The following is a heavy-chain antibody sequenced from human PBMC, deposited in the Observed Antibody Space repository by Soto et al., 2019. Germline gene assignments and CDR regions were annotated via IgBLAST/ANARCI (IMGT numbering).Heavy chain of an antibody. D-gene: IGHD1-7*01. CDR1: GGSFRDYY. CDR3: AKIEGDNWNYIDP. V-gene: IGHV4-34*01. Sequence: SETLSLTCAVYGGSFRDYYWSWIRQPPGKGLEWIGDINHRGRTNYNPSLKSRVTISVDTSKNQFSLKLTSVTAADTAVYYCAKIEGDNWNYIDPWGQGTLVTVSS. J-gene: IGHJ5*02. CDR2: INHRGRT.